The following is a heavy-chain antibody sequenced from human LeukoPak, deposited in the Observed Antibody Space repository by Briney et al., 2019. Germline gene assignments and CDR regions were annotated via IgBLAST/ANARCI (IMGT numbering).Heavy chain of an antibody. J-gene: IGHJ6*02. D-gene: IGHD6-13*01. Sequence: PSETLSLTCAVSGGSISSSNWWSWVRQPPGKGLEWIGEIYHSGSTNYNPSLKSRVTISVDKSKNQFSLKLSSVTAADTAVYYCARDLAAADYYYYGMDVWGQGTTVTVSS. CDR3: ARDLAAADYYYYGMDV. CDR1: GGSISSSNW. CDR2: IYHSGST. V-gene: IGHV4-4*02.